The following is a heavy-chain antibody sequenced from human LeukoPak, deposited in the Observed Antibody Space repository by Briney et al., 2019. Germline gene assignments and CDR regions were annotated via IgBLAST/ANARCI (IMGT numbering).Heavy chain of an antibody. J-gene: IGHJ4*02. CDR3: AGGYSVYDPFDH. CDR1: GFTFSTYG. CDR2: ISYDGSNK. V-gene: IGHV3-30*03. Sequence: PGGSLRLSCAASGFTFSTYGMHWVRQAPGKGLEWVAVISYDGSNKYYADSVKGRFTISRDNSKNTLYLQMNSLRAEDTAVNYCAGGYSVYDPFDHWGQGTLVTVSS. D-gene: IGHD5/OR15-5a*01.